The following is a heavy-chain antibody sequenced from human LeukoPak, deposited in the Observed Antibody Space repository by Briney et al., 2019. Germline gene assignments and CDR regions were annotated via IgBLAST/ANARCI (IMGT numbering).Heavy chain of an antibody. D-gene: IGHD3-3*01. J-gene: IGHJ6*03. CDR2: IIPIFGTA. V-gene: IGHV1-69*01. Sequence: SVKVSCKASGGTFSSYAISWVRQAPGQGLEWMGGIIPIFGTANYAQKFQGRVTITADESTSTAYMELSSLRSEDTAVYYCARAGAICGVVKHYYYYYMDVWGKGTTVTVSS. CDR3: ARAGAICGVVKHYYYYYMDV. CDR1: GGTFSSYA.